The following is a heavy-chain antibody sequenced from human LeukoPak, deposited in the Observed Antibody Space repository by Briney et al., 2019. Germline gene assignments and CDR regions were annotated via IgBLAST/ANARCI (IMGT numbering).Heavy chain of an antibody. CDR1: GFTFSGYA. Sequence: PGGSLRLSCAASGFTFSGYAMSWVRQAPGKGLEWVSGISGSGGNTYYADSVKGRFTISRDNSKNTLYLQMNSLRAEDTAVYYCAKASAISSGAFDYWGQGTLVTVSS. J-gene: IGHJ4*02. CDR3: AKASAISSGAFDY. CDR2: ISGSGGNT. D-gene: IGHD3-10*01. V-gene: IGHV3-23*01.